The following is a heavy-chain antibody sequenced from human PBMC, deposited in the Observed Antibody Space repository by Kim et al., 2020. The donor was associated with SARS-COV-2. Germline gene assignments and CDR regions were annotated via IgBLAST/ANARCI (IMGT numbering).Heavy chain of an antibody. J-gene: IGHJ5*02. D-gene: IGHD2-15*01. CDR2: ISYDGHNK. CDR3: VREDKRGCNGDYCYPFEP. V-gene: IGHV3-30*09. CDR1: GFSLSDFA. Sequence: GGSLRLSCAASGFSLSDFAMHWVRQAPGKGLEWVTFISYDGHNKYYADSVKGRFAVSRDTSKNTLFLQMNSLRSEDTAMYYCVREDKRGCNGDYCYPFEPWGQGTLVTVSS.